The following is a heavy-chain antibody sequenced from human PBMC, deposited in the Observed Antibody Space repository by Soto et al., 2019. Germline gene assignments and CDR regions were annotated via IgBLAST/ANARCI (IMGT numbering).Heavy chain of an antibody. CDR2: IYPSYSDV. J-gene: IGHJ2*01. V-gene: IGHV5-51*01. CDR3: ARIIADWYFDL. D-gene: IGHD3-16*02. Sequence: PGESLKISCKGSGYSFALYWIGWVRQMPGKDLEWMGIIYPSYSDVRYSPSFQGQVTMSADKSISTVYLQWNSLKASDTAMYYCARIIADWYFDLWGRGTLVTVSS. CDR1: GYSFALYW.